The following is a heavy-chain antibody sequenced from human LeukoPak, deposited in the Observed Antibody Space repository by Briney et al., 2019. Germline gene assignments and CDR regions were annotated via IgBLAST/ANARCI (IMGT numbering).Heavy chain of an antibody. CDR3: AQRETDYYGSGSYYGY. D-gene: IGHD3-10*01. Sequence: SGTLSLTCAVSGGSVSSSNWWSWVRQPPGQGLEWIGEIYHSGSTNYNPSLKSRVTISVDKSKNQFSLKLSSVTAADTAVYYCAQRETDYYGSGSYYGYWGQGTLVTVSS. CDR2: IYHSGST. J-gene: IGHJ4*02. CDR1: GGSVSSSNW. V-gene: IGHV4-4*02.